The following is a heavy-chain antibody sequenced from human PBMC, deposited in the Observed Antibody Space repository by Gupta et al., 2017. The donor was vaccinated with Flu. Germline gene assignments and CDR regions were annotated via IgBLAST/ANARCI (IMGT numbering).Heavy chain of an antibody. CDR3: ARGPPVKYYDGMGYYYYDY. D-gene: IGHD3-16*01. V-gene: IGHV4-34*01. CDR2: INHSGST. J-gene: IGHJ4*02. Sequence: KELEWIGEINHSGSTNYNPSLKSRVTISVDTSKNQFSLKLSSVTAADTAVYYCARGPPVKYYDGMGYYYYDYWAQGTLVTVSS.